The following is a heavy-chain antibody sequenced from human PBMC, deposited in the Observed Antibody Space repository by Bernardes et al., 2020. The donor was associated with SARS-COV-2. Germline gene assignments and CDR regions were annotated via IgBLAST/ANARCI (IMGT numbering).Heavy chain of an antibody. V-gene: IGHV4-4*02. CDR1: GVSINSHNW. CDR3: ARNRDDYGDRSPFDY. J-gene: IGHJ4*02. Sequence: SETLSLTCAVSGVSINSHNWWSWVRQPPGKGLAWNGEIYLSGSTNYNPSLKSRVSISVDKSKNQLSRKLISVTAADTAFYYCARNRDDYGDRSPFDYWGPGTLVTVSS. D-gene: IGHD4-17*01. CDR2: IYLSGST.